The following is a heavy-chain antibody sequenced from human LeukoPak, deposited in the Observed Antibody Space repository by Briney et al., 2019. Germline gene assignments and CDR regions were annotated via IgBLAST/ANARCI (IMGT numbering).Heavy chain of an antibody. Sequence: PGGSLRLSCAASGFTFSDYYIIWIRQAPGKGLEWVSYISSSGTTLYYADSVKGRFTISRDNAKNSLYVQMNSLRAEDTAVYYCARRRWSSLAFDIWGHGTMVTVSS. CDR3: ARRRWSSLAFDI. CDR1: GFTFSDYY. J-gene: IGHJ3*02. D-gene: IGHD6-13*01. CDR2: ISSSGTTL. V-gene: IGHV3-11*01.